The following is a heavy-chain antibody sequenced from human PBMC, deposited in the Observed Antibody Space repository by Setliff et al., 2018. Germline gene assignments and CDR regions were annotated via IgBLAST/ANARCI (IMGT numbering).Heavy chain of an antibody. D-gene: IGHD5-18*01. Sequence: PGGSLRLSCTASGFTFGDYAMSWVRQAPGKGLEWVGFIRSKAYGGTTEYAASVKGRFTISRDDSKSIAYLQMNSLKTEDTAVYYCTSQGRGYSYGYRYYFDYWGQGTLVTVSS. CDR2: IRSKAYGGTT. V-gene: IGHV3-49*04. J-gene: IGHJ4*02. CDR1: GFTFGDYA. CDR3: TSQGRGYSYGYRYYFDY.